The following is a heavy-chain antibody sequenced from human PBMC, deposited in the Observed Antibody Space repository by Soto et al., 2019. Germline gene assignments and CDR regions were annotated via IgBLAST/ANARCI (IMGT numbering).Heavy chain of an antibody. CDR3: AKVPDPYDMTHDFEY. V-gene: IGHV3-23*01. D-gene: IGHD3-9*01. CDR2: IRGSGGST. Sequence: GSLRLSCAASGFTFSSYAMSWVRHAPGKGLEGVSAIRGSGGSTYDADSVKGRFTISRDNSKNTLYLQMNSLRAEDTAVYYCAKVPDPYDMTHDFEYWGQGTLVTVSS. CDR1: GFTFSSYA. J-gene: IGHJ4*02.